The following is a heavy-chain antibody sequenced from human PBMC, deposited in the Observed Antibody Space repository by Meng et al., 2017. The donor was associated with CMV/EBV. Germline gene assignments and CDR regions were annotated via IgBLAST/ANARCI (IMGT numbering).Heavy chain of an antibody. D-gene: IGHD2-15*01. CDR2: IIPIFGTA. CDR3: ARNQPSRGWSHEDY. Sequence: QVQLVRSGAEVKKPGAPVEVSCKASGGTFSSHAISWVRQAPGQGLEWMGGIIPIFGTANYAQKFQGRVTITADESTSTAYMELSSLRSEDTAVYYCARNQPSRGWSHEDYWGQGTLVTVSS. CDR1: GGTFSSHA. J-gene: IGHJ4*02. V-gene: IGHV1-69*12.